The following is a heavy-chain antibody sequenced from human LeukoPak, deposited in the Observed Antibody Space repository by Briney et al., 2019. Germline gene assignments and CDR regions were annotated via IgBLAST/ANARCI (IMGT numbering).Heavy chain of an antibody. CDR3: AKDRGYCSGGSCMRIDY. CDR1: GFTFSSYG. J-gene: IGHJ4*02. D-gene: IGHD2-15*01. V-gene: IGHV3-30*18. CDR2: ISYDGSNK. Sequence: PGRSLRLSYAASGFTFSSYGMHWVRQAPGKGLEWVAVISYDGSNKYYADSVKGRFTISRDNSKNTLYLQMNSLRAEDTAVYYCAKDRGYCSGGSCMRIDYRGQGTLVTVSS.